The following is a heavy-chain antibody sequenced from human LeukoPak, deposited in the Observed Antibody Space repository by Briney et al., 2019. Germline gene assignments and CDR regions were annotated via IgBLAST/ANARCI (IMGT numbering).Heavy chain of an antibody. CDR2: IYNSENT. V-gene: IGHV4-4*07. CDR1: GGSISSYY. Sequence: SETLSLTCTVSGGSISSYYWSWIRQPAGKGLEWIGRIYNSENTHFSPSLESRITMSVDTSKNKVSLKLSSVTAADTAVYYCARSGRDFNAFDIWGQGTMVTISS. CDR3: ARSGRDFNAFDI. J-gene: IGHJ3*02. D-gene: IGHD1-26*01.